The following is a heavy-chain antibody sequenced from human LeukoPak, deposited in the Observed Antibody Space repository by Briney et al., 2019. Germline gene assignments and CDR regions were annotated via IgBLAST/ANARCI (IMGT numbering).Heavy chain of an antibody. J-gene: IGHJ4*02. V-gene: IGHV3-74*01. CDR1: GFTFSSYW. CDR3: ARPVADTYAPLDY. D-gene: IGHD6-19*01. Sequence: GWSLRLSCAASGFTFSSYWMHWVRQTPGTGLIYSSRINNDGSSANYADSVSGRFTISRDNAENTLYLQMNSLRAEDTAVYYCARPVADTYAPLDYWGQGTLVTVSS. CDR2: INNDGSSA.